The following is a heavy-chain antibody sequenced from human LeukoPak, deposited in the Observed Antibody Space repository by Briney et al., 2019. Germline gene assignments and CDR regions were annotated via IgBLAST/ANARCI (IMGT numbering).Heavy chain of an antibody. Sequence: SETLSLTCTVSGVSISSYYWSWIRQPAGKGLEWIGRIYTSGSTDYNPSLKSRVTMSVDTSKNQFSLKLSSVTAADTAVYYCARDWGGRSSSWYGGYYYYYYMDVWGKGTTVTVSS. J-gene: IGHJ6*03. CDR2: IYTSGST. V-gene: IGHV4-4*07. CDR1: GVSISSYY. D-gene: IGHD6-13*01. CDR3: ARDWGGRSSSWYGGYYYYYYMDV.